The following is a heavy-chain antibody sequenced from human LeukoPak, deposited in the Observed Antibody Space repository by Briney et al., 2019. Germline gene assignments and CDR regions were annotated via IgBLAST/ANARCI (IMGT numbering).Heavy chain of an antibody. CDR1: GFTFSSYW. CDR3: AREGAMAAGWYFDY. V-gene: IGHV3-7*05. D-gene: IGHD5-18*01. CDR2: IKQDGSEK. J-gene: IGHJ4*02. Sequence: EPGGSLRLSCAASGFTFSSYWMTWVRQAPGKGLEWVANIKQDGSEKYYVDSVKGRFTISRDNAKSSLYLQMNSLRAEDTAVYYCAREGAMAAGWYFDYWGQGTLVTVSS.